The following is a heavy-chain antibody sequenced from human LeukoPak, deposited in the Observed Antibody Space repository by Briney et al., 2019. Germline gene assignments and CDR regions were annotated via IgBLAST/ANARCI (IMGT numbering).Heavy chain of an antibody. CDR1: GFTFSSYW. CDR3: ARRGGYSLFDY. V-gene: IGHV3-7*01. J-gene: IGHJ4*02. Sequence: GGSLRLSCAASGFTFSSYWMSWVRQAPGKGLEWVANMKYDGSEIYYVDSVKGRFTISGDNAMNSLFLQMNSLRAEDTAVYYCARRGGYSLFDYWGQGTLVTVSS. CDR2: MKYDGSEI. D-gene: IGHD2-21*01.